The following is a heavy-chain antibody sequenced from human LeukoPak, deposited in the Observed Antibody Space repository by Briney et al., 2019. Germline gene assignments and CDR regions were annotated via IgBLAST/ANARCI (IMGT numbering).Heavy chain of an antibody. D-gene: IGHD2-2*03. J-gene: IGHJ6*02. V-gene: IGHV3-23*01. CDR2: ITGSGRST. CDR1: GFTFSSYG. CDR3: AKDGFHHYALDV. Sequence: PGGSLRLSCAASGFTFSSYGMRWVRQAPGKGLEWVSSITGSGRSTYYADSVKGRFTISRDNAKNSLYLQLNSLRAEDTAIYYCAKDGFHHYALDVWGQGTTVTVSS.